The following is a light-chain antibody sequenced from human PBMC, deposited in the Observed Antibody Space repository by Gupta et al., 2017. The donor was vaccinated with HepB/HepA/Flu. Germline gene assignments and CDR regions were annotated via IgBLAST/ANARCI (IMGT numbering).Light chain of an antibody. Sequence: SSALTQDPAVSVALGQTVRITCQGDSLRTYYASWYQQKPGQAPVLVIYGQNNRPSGIPDRFSGSSSGNTASLTITGAQAEDEADYYCNSRDSSGNSGVFGGGTKLTVL. J-gene: IGLJ3*02. CDR2: GQN. CDR3: NSRDSSGNSGV. V-gene: IGLV3-19*01. CDR1: SLRTYY.